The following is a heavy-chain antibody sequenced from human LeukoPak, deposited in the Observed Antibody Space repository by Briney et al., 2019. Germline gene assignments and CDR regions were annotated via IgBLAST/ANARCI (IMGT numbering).Heavy chain of an antibody. J-gene: IGHJ4*02. V-gene: IGHV2-5*02. D-gene: IGHD2-21*01. CDR2: IYWDGDK. Sequence: GPTLVTPTQTLTLTCTFSGFSFSNIGVGVGWIRQPPGKALEWLALIYWDGDKRYSPSLKGRLTITKDTSENQVVLTMSNMDPVDTATYYFAHRPGRGIPAAHWGQGILVTVS. CDR3: AHRPGRGIPAAH. CDR1: GFSFSNIGVG.